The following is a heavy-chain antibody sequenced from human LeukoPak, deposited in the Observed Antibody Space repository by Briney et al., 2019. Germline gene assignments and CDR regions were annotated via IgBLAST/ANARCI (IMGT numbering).Heavy chain of an antibody. CDR2: IRGNGVTT. D-gene: IGHD3-16*01. CDR1: GFTFSSYG. J-gene: IGHJ1*01. Sequence: GGSLRLSCAASGFTFSSYGMNWVRQAPGKGLEWVSGIRGNGVTTYYADSVKGRFTISRDNSKNTLYLQMSSLGAEDTAVYFCAKDDAWGRYQDWGQGTLVTVSS. CDR3: AKDDAWGRYQD. V-gene: IGHV3-23*01.